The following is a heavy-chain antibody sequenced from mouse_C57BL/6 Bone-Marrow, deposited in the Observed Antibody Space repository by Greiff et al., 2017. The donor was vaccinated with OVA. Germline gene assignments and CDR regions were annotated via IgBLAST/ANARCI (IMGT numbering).Heavy chain of an antibody. Sequence: EVHLVESGGGLVKPGGSLKLSCAASGFTFSSYAMSWVRQTPEKRLEWVATISDGGSYTYYPDNVKGRFTISRDNAKNNLYLQMSHLKSEDTAMYYCARDRGELRPYFDYWGQGTTLTVSS. CDR3: ARDRGELRPYFDY. CDR1: GFTFSSYA. D-gene: IGHD3-2*02. CDR2: ISDGGSYT. J-gene: IGHJ2*01. V-gene: IGHV5-4*01.